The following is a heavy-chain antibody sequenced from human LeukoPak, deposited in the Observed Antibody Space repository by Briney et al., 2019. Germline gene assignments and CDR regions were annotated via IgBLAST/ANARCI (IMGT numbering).Heavy chain of an antibody. CDR1: GFTFSNYA. CDR3: AKGGGLRSSAFDV. J-gene: IGHJ3*01. CDR2: ISGSGGSE. D-gene: IGHD4-17*01. Sequence: GGSLRLSCAASGFTFSNYAMSRVRQAPGEGLEWVSTISGSGGSEADADSVKGRFTISRDTSKNKLYLQMNRLRAEDKAVYYCAKGGGLRSSAFDVWGQGTMVTVSS. V-gene: IGHV3-23*01.